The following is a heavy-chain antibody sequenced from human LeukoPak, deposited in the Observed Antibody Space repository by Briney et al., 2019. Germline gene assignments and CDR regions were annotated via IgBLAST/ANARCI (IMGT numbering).Heavy chain of an antibody. CDR2: INHSGST. CDR3: AREEGYCSGGSCYSLYYFDY. V-gene: IGHV4-34*01. CDR1: GGSFSDYY. D-gene: IGHD2-15*01. J-gene: IGHJ4*02. Sequence: PSETLSLTCAVYGGSFSDYYWSWIRQPPGKGQEWIGEINHSGSTYYNPSLKSRVTISVDTSKNQFSLQLNSVTPEDTAVYYCAREEGYCSGGSCYSLYYFDYWGQGTLVTVSS.